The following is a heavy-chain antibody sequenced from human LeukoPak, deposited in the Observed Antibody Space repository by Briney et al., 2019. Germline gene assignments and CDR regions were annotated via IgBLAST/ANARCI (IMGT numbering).Heavy chain of an antibody. D-gene: IGHD6-19*01. CDR2: INPNGGGT. J-gene: IGHJ4*02. Sequence: ASVKVSCKASGYTFTDYYMHWVQQAPGQGLEWMGWINPNGGGTNYAQKFQGRVTMTRDTSISTAYMELSRLRSDDTAVYYCARSNIAVAGIGGFLDYWGQGTLVTVSS. CDR3: ARSNIAVAGIGGFLDY. V-gene: IGHV1-2*02. CDR1: GYTFTDYY.